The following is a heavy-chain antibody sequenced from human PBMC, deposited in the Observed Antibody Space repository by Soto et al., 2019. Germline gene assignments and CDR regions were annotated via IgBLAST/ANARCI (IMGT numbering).Heavy chain of an antibody. CDR3: ARGVRAETYYNAFDY. CDR1: GFSFKNNA. CDR2: ISHNDEPKI. V-gene: IGHV3-30-3*01. D-gene: IGHD3-10*01. Sequence: QVQLVESGGGVVQPGSSLRLSCAASGFSFKNNAFHWVRQAPGKGLEWVALISHNDEPKIFYADSVQGRFTISRDNFKNTVYLQMNSLRDEDTAVYHCARGVRAETYYNAFDYWGQGTQVTVSS. J-gene: IGHJ4*01.